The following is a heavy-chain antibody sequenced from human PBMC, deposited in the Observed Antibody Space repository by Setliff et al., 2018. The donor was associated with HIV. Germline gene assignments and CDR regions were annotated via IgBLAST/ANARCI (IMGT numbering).Heavy chain of an antibody. V-gene: IGHV4-39*07. CDR3: ARGGYSYGFGRHRAYFQY. CDR2: INHSGGT. CDR1: GGSISSSSYY. J-gene: IGHJ1*01. D-gene: IGHD5-18*01. Sequence: SETLSLTCIVSGGSISSSSYYWGWIRQPPGKGLEWIGEINHSGGTNYNPSLKSRVTMSVDTSKNQFSLKLSSVTAADTAVFYCARGGYSYGFGRHRAYFQYWGQGTQVTVSS.